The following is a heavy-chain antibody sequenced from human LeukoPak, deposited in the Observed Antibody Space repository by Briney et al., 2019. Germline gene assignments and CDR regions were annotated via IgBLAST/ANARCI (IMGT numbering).Heavy chain of an antibody. J-gene: IGHJ4*02. CDR3: AKDSVDIVVVVAATDFDY. CDR1: GFTFSSYA. D-gene: IGHD2-15*01. Sequence: PGRSLRLSCAASGFTFSSYAMHWVRQAPGKGLEWVAVISYDGSNKYYADSVKGRFTISRDNSKNTLYLQMNSLRAEDTAVYYCAKDSVDIVVVVAATDFDYWGQGTLVTVSS. V-gene: IGHV3-30*04. CDR2: ISYDGSNK.